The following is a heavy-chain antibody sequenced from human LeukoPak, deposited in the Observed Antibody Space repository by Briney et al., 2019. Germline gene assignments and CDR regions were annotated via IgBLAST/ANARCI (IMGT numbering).Heavy chain of an antibody. CDR1: GFTFSSYA. CDR3: AKYSSSWYGTFLGYYYYMDV. J-gene: IGHJ6*03. Sequence: GGSLRLSCAASGFTFSSYAMSWVRQAPGKGLEWVSAISGSGGSTYYADSVKGRFTISRDNSKNTLYLQMNSLRAGDTAVYYCAKYSSSWYGTFLGYYYYMDVWGKGTTVTVSS. V-gene: IGHV3-23*01. D-gene: IGHD6-13*01. CDR2: ISGSGGST.